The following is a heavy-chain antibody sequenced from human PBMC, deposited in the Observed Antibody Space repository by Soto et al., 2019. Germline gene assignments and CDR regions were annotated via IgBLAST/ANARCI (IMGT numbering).Heavy chain of an antibody. CDR3: TKDSWYFDL. CDR2: IDTSGSST. D-gene: IGHD6-13*01. V-gene: IGHV3-74*01. CDR1: GFIFTNFW. Sequence: GVSLRLSCEPSGFIFTNFWMHWVRQVPGKGLVWVSRIDTSGSSTSYSDSVKGRFTISRDNAKNTVSLQMNSLRADDTGVYYCTKDSWYFDLWSQGXLVNAST. J-gene: IGHJ4*02.